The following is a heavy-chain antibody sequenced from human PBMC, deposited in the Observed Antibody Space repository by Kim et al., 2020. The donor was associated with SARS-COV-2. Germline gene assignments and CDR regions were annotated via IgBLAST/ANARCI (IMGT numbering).Heavy chain of an antibody. J-gene: IGHJ3*02. D-gene: IGHD3-10*01. CDR3: ARDINTFDI. Sequence: SYKYYADSVKGRFTISRDNAKNSLYLQMNSLRAEDTAVYYCARDINTFDIWGQGTMVTVSS. V-gene: IGHV3-21*01. CDR2: SYK.